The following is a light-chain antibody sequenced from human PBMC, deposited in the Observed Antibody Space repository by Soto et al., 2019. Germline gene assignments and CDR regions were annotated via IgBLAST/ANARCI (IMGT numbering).Light chain of an antibody. CDR1: QTISSW. V-gene: IGKV1-5*03. CDR3: LQVASFPIT. Sequence: IQMTQAPSTLSASVVYRVTITCLASQTISSWLAWYQQKPGKAPKLLIYKASTLKSGVPSRFSGSGSGTEFTLTISSLQPEDFATYFCLQVASFPITFGQGTRLEIK. J-gene: IGKJ5*01. CDR2: KAS.